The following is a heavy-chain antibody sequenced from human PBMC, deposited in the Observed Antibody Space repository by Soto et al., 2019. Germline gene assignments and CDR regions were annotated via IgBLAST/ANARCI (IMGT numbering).Heavy chain of an antibody. V-gene: IGHV4-31*03. J-gene: IGHJ3*01. Sequence: QVQLQESGPGLLGPSETLSLTCSVSGDSIGTTIHYWIWIRLHPGKGLEYIGYIYYSGATYYSPSLESRVTISVDTSKNQFSLKLTSVTAADTARYYCARFSDIGDKRDAFDVWGQGTMVTVSS. CDR1: GDSIGTTIHY. CDR2: IYYSGAT. CDR3: ARFSDIGDKRDAFDV. D-gene: IGHD4-17*01.